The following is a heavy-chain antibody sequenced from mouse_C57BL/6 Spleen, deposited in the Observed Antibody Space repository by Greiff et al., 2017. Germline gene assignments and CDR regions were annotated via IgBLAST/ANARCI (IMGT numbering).Heavy chain of an antibody. V-gene: IGHV5-17*01. CDR1: GFTFSDYG. CDR2: ISSGSSTL. Sequence: EVKLVESGGGLVKPGGSLTLSCAASGFTFSDYGMHWVRQAPEKGLAWVAYISSGSSTLYYADPVKGRFTISRDHAKKTLFMQMTSLRSEDTAMYYCARAYYYGSSPLSMDYWGQGTSGTVSS. CDR3: ARAYYYGSSPLSMDY. J-gene: IGHJ4*01. D-gene: IGHD1-1*01.